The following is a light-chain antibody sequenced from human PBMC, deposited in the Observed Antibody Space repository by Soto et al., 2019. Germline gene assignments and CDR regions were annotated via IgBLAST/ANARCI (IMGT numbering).Light chain of an antibody. J-gene: IGKJ3*01. CDR1: QSVSSSY. CDR3: LQYGNSPFT. Sequence: EIVLTQSPGTLSLSPGERATLSCRASQSVSSSYFAWYQQKPGQGPRLLIYGASNRATGIPDRSSGSGSGTDFTLTISRLEPEDFAVYYCLQYGNSPFTFGPGTKVDIK. CDR2: GAS. V-gene: IGKV3-20*01.